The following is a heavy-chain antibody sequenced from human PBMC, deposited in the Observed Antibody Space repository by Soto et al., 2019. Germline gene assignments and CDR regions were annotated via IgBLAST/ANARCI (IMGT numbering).Heavy chain of an antibody. V-gene: IGHV4-59*01. CDR1: GGSISSYY. CDR2: IYYSGST. J-gene: IGHJ4*02. CDR3: SRDKGGWSASFDD. D-gene: IGHD2-15*01. Sequence: QVQLQESGPGLVKPSETLSLTCTVSGGSISSYYWSWIRQPPGKGLEWIGYIYYSGSTNYNPSLQSRVTISVDTSKNQFSLKLSSVTAADTAVYYCSRDKGGWSASFDDGGQGSLVTVSS.